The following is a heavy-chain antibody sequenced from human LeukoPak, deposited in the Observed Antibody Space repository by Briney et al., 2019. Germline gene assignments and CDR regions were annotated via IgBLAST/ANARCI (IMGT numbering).Heavy chain of an antibody. CDR1: GFTFSSYW. Sequence: GSLRLSCAASGFTFSSYWMTWVRQAPGKGLEWVANIKQDGSEKYYVDSVKGRFTISRDNAKNSLYLQMNSLRAEATAVYHCARGGWEPLDYWGQGILVTVSS. V-gene: IGHV3-7*01. CDR2: IKQDGSEK. D-gene: IGHD1-26*01. J-gene: IGHJ4*02. CDR3: ARGGWEPLDY.